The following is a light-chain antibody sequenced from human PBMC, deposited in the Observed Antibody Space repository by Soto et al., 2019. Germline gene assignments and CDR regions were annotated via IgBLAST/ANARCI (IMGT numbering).Light chain of an antibody. V-gene: IGKV1-9*01. Sequence: DIQLTQSPSFLYASVGDTVTITCRASQGISSYLAWYQQKPGKAPKLLIYAASTLQSGVPSRFSGSGSGTEFTLTISSLQPEDFATYYCQQLNSYPFLTFGGGTKVEIK. CDR1: QGISSY. J-gene: IGKJ4*01. CDR3: QQLNSYPFLT. CDR2: AAS.